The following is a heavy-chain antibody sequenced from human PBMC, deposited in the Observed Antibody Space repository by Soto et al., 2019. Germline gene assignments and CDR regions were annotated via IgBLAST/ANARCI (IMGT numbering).Heavy chain of an antibody. CDR2: INPNSGGT. V-gene: IGHV1-2*04. D-gene: IGHD3-10*01. CDR3: ARDDMVRGATDAFDI. J-gene: IGHJ3*02. CDR1: GYTFTGYY. Sequence: ASVKVSCKASGYTFTGYYMHWVRQAPGQGLEWMGWINPNSGGTNYAQKFQGWVTMTRGTSISTAYMELSRLRSDDTAVYYCARDDMVRGATDAFDIWGQGTMVTVSS.